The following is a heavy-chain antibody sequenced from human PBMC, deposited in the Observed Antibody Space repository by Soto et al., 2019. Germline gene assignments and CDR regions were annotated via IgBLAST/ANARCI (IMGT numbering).Heavy chain of an antibody. CDR3: ARERGGYKNVDY. V-gene: IGHV1-18*01. D-gene: IGHD1-26*01. CDR2: INTYNGNI. CDR1: GYTFTSYG. J-gene: IGHJ4*02. Sequence: QVQLVQSGAEVKKPGASVRVSCEVSGYTFTSYGISWVRQAPGQGLEWMGWINTYNGNINYAQRLQGRVTMTTDTSTGTAYMELRSLRSDDTALYYCARERGGYKNVDYWCQGNLVPVSS.